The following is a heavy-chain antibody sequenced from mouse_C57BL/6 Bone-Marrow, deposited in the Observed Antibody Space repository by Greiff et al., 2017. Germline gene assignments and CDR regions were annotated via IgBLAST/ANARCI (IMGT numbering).Heavy chain of an antibody. CDR2: IYPRSGNT. Sequence: QVHVKQSGAELARPGASVKLSCKASGYTFTSYGISWVQQRTGQGLEWIGEIYPRSGNTYYNEKFKGKATLTADKSSSTAYMELRSLTSEDSAVYFCARVGAYYRDFDYWGQGTTLTVSS. J-gene: IGHJ2*01. D-gene: IGHD2-14*01. CDR1: GYTFTSYG. CDR3: ARVGAYYRDFDY. V-gene: IGHV1-81*01.